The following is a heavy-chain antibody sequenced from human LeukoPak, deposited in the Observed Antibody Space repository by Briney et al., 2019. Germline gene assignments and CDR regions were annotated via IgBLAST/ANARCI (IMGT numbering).Heavy chain of an antibody. V-gene: IGHV3-23*01. CDR2: ISGSGGST. CDR3: ANVYSSSNIYYFDY. D-gene: IGHD6-13*01. Sequence: PGGSLRLSCAASGFTFSSYGMSWVRQAPGKGLEWVSAISGSGGSTYYADSVKGRFTISRDNSKNTLYLQMNSLRAEDTAVYYCANVYSSSNIYYFDYWGQGTLVTVSS. J-gene: IGHJ4*02. CDR1: GFTFSSYG.